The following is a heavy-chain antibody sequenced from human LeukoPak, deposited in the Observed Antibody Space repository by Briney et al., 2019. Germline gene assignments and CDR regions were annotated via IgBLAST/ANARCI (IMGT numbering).Heavy chain of an antibody. V-gene: IGHV4-39*01. CDR3: ARPFRYYYYYMDV. J-gene: IGHJ6*03. CDR1: GGSISSGDYY. Sequence: SETLSLTCTVSGGSISSGDYYWSWIRQPPGKGLEWIGSIYYSGSTYYNPSLKSRVTISVDTSKNQFSLKLSSVTAADTAVYYCARPFRYYYYYMDVWGKGTTVTVSS. CDR2: IYYSGST.